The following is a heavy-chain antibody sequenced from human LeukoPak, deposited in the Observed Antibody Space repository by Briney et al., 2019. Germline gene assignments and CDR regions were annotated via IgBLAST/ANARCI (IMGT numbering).Heavy chain of an antibody. D-gene: IGHD6-19*01. V-gene: IGHV3-30*03. CDR3: ATDVRDEYSSGWYPIGY. Sequence: PGGSLRLSCAASGFTSSSYGMHWVRQAPGKGLEWVAVISYDGSNKYYADSVKGRFTISRDNSKNTLYLQMNSLRAEDTAVYYCATDVRDEYSSGWYPIGYWGQGTLVTVSS. CDR2: ISYDGSNK. CDR1: GFTSSSYG. J-gene: IGHJ4*02.